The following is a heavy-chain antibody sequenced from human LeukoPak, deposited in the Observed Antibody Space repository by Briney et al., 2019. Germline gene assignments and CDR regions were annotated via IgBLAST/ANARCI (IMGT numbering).Heavy chain of an antibody. CDR3: ATSHCNRVECYHY. D-gene: IGHD2/OR15-2a*01. J-gene: IGHJ4*02. Sequence: ASVKVSCKPSGYAFTDYYIHWVRQAPGQGLEWMGWVNPNTGGTNYAQKFRDRVTMTRDTSISTAYMELSRLRSDDTAVYYCATSHCNRVECYHYWGQGTLVTASS. V-gene: IGHV1-2*02. CDR2: VNPNTGGT. CDR1: GYAFTDYY.